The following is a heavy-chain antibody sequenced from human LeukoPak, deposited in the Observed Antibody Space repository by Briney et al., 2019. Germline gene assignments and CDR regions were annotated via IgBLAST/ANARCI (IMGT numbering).Heavy chain of an antibody. V-gene: IGHV3-72*01. Sequence: GGSLRLSCAASGFTFSDYYMHWVRQAPGKGLEWVGRNKIKDDGYITQYASSVKGRFTISRDNSKASLYLQINSLSTDDTAVYYCVRGYNSFDYWVQGTMVTDSS. J-gene: IGHJ4*02. CDR1: GFTFSDYY. CDR2: NKIKDDGYIT. D-gene: IGHD3-22*01. CDR3: VRGYNSFDY.